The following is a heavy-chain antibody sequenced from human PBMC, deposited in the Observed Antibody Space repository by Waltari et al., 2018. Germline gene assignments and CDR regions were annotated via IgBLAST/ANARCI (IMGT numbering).Heavy chain of an antibody. V-gene: IGHV1-2*02. CDR3: AREYCAGECRLFDF. CDR2: IDPNSGAT. D-gene: IGHD2-21*01. Sequence: LVQSGTEVRRPGASVKVSCKASRNDISQHYLYWVRRATGQGREWMGWIDPNSGATNYGQKFKDRITLTWDTSVNTAYMELTRLASFETGVYYCAREYCAGECRLFDFWGQGTGLTVSS. J-gene: IGHJ4*02. CDR1: RNDISQHY.